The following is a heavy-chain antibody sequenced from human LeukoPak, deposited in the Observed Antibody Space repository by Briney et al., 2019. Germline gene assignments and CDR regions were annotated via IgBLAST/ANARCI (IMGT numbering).Heavy chain of an antibody. CDR2: LYYSGNT. D-gene: IGHD6-19*01. Sequence: SETLSLTCTVSGGSISSGSYWWSWIRQHPEKGLEWIGYLYYSGNTYYNPSLKSRVSISVDTSKNQFSLKLDSVTEIDTAMYYCARNQAVAANRGAFDIWGQGTMVTVSS. CDR1: GGSISSGSYW. J-gene: IGHJ3*02. V-gene: IGHV4-31*03. CDR3: ARNQAVAANRGAFDI.